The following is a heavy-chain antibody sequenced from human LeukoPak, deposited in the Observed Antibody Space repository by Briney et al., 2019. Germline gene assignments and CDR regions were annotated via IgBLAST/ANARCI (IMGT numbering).Heavy chain of an antibody. J-gene: IGHJ3*02. V-gene: IGHV1-69*06. D-gene: IGHD1-26*01. CDR3: ARERGRGSSGAFDI. CDR1: GGTFSSYA. CDR2: IIPIFGTA. Sequence: SVKVSCKASGGTFSSYAISWVRQAPGQGLEWMGGIIPIFGTANYAQKFQGRVTITADKSTSTAYMELRSLRSDDTAVYYCARERGRGSSGAFDIWGQGTMVTVSS.